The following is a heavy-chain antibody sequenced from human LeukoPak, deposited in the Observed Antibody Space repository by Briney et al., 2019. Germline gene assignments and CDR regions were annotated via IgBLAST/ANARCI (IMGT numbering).Heavy chain of an antibody. CDR1: GGSINRYY. V-gene: IGHV4-59*01. CDR2: IYYNGSA. CDR3: ARGPGFTFYGMDV. Sequence: PSETLSLTCAVSGGSINRYYWSWIRQPPGKGLEWIGYIYYNGSANYNPSLKSRVTISVDMSKNQFSLKLSSVTAADTDVYYCARGPGFTFYGMDVWGQGTTVTVSS. D-gene: IGHD3-10*01. J-gene: IGHJ6*02.